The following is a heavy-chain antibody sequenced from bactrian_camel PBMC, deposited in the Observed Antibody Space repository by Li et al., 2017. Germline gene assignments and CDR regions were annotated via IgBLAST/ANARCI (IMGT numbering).Heavy chain of an antibody. V-gene: IGHV3S53*01. Sequence: HVQLVESGGGSVQAGGSLRLSCATSADTTKTNCMGWFRQFPGKEREGVAAIDAHHKTTYADFVKGRFTISRGGPMNEMILQMDSLEPEDTGMYYCAAETLSRCVSNWYMLSRSDLFRYWGQGTQVTVS. J-gene: IGHJ6*01. CDR1: ADTTKTNC. D-gene: IGHD6*01. CDR3: AAETLSRCVSNWYMLSRSDLFRY. CDR2: IDAHHKT.